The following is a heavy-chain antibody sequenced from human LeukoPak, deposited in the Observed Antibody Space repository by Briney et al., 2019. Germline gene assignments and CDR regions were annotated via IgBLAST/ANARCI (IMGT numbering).Heavy chain of an antibody. J-gene: IGHJ4*02. CDR2: ISYDGSNK. CDR1: GFTFSSYA. CDR3: AIGDYDILTGPFDY. V-gene: IGHV3-30*04. Sequence: PGGSLRLSCAASGFTFSSYAMHWVRQAPGKGLEWVAVISYDGSNKYYADSVKGRFTISRDNSKNTLYLQMNSLRAEDTAVYYCAIGDYDILTGPFDYWGQGTLVTVSS. D-gene: IGHD3-9*01.